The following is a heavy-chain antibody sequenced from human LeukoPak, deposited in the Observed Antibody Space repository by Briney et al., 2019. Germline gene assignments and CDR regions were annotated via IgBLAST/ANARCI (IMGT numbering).Heavy chain of an antibody. CDR2: IYYSGST. V-gene: IGHV4-59*01. D-gene: IGHD2-15*01. CDR3: ARGYCSGGSCYEDY. CDR1: GGSISSYY. Sequence: SSETLSLTCTVSGGSISSYYWSWIRQPPGKGLEWIGYIYYSGSTNYNPSLKSRVTISVDTSKNQFSLKLSSVTAADTAVYYCARGYCSGGSCYEDYWGQGTLVTVSS. J-gene: IGHJ4*02.